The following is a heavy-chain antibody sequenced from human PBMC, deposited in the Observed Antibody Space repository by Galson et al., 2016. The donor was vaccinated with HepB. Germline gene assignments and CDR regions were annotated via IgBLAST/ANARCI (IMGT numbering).Heavy chain of an antibody. D-gene: IGHD5-18*01. Sequence: PALAKPTQTLTLPCTFSGFSLRTSGMCVSWIRQPPGKSLEWLALIDWDDDKYYSTSLKTRLTISKDTYKNQVVLTMTNMDPVDTATYYCARTTDTAIDYWGQGTLVTVSS. CDR1: GFSLRTSGMC. J-gene: IGHJ4*02. CDR3: ARTTDTAIDY. CDR2: IDWDDDK. V-gene: IGHV2-70*01.